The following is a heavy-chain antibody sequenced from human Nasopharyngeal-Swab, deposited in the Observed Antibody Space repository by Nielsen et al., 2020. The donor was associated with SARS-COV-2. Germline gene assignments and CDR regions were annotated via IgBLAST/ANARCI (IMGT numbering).Heavy chain of an antibody. Sequence: SETLSLTCAVSGGSISSGGYSWSWIRQPPGKGLEWIGYIYHSGSTYYNPSLKSRVTISVDRSKNQFSLKLSSVTAADTAVYYCARSRDTAMATFDYWGQGTLVTVSS. CDR3: ARSRDTAMATFDY. CDR1: GGSISSGGYS. CDR2: IYHSGST. J-gene: IGHJ4*02. D-gene: IGHD5-18*01. V-gene: IGHV4-30-2*01.